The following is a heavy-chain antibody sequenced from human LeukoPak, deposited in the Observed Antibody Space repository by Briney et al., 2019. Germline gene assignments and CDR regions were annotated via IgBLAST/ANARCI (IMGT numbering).Heavy chain of an antibody. CDR2: ISGSGGSP. J-gene: IGHJ3*02. CDR3: AGRQYYSDSSGYYELGAFDI. V-gene: IGHV3-23*01. CDR1: GFTFSSYA. Sequence: GGSLRLSCAASGFTFSSYAMSWVRQAPGKGLEWVSAISGSGGSPYYADSVKGRFTISRDNSKNTLYTQMNSLRAEDTAVYYCAGRQYYSDSSGYYELGAFDIWGQGTMVTVSS. D-gene: IGHD3-22*01.